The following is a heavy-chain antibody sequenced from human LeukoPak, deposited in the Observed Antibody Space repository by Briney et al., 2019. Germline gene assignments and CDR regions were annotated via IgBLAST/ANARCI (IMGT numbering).Heavy chain of an antibody. J-gene: IGHJ4*02. CDR1: GFDLSTYA. CDR3: AGLYSNSRPAAMGTLFDN. V-gene: IGHV3-33*01. CDR2: IWVDESIK. D-gene: IGHD6-6*01. Sequence: PGGSLRLSCAASGFDLSTYAMHWVRQAPGKGLEWVAVIWVDESIKYYADSVKGRFTISRDNSKNTLYLQMTSLRAEDSAVYYCAGLYSNSRPAAMGTLFDNWGQGTLVTVSS.